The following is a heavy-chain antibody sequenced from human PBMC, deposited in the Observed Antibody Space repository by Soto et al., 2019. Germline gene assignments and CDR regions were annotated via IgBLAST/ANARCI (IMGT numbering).Heavy chain of an antibody. CDR3: TRDYSSGGDYESWFDP. CDR1: GFTFGDYA. Sequence: HPGGSLRLSCTASGFTFGDYAMSWVRQAPGKGLEWVGFIRSKAYGGTTEYAASVKGRFTISRDDSKSIAYLQMNSLKTEDTAVYYCTRDYSSGGDYESWFDPWGQGTLVTSPQ. CDR2: IRSKAYGGTT. D-gene: IGHD4-17*01. J-gene: IGHJ5*02. V-gene: IGHV3-49*04.